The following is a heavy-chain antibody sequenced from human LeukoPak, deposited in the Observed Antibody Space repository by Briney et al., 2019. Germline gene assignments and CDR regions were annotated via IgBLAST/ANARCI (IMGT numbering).Heavy chain of an antibody. Sequence: GGSLRLSCAAAGFTFSAYNVNWVRRTAGKGLESVSSITTSSSYMFYADSVRGRFTISRDNAENSLYLQMNSLRDEDTAVYYCARDPYSGGYGAYYYYYMDVWGKGTTVTVSS. J-gene: IGHJ6*03. CDR2: ITTSSSYM. CDR3: ARDPYSGGYGAYYYYYMDV. CDR1: GFTFSAYN. D-gene: IGHD6-19*01. V-gene: IGHV3-21*01.